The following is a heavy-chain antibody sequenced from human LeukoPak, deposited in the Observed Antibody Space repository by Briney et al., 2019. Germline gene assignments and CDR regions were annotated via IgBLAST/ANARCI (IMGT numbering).Heavy chain of an antibody. CDR3: ARVLRKGVSYFDY. D-gene: IGHD3-10*01. CDR2: INHSGST. CDR1: GGFFSGYY. J-gene: IGHJ4*02. Sequence: SETLSLTCAVYGGFFSGYYWSWIRQPPCQGLEWIGEINHSGSTNYNPSLKSRVTISVDTSKNQLSLKLSSVTAADTAVYYCARVLRKGVSYFDYWGQGTLVTVSS. V-gene: IGHV4-34*01.